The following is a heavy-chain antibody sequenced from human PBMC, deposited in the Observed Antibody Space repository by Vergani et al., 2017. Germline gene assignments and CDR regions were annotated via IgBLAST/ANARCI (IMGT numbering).Heavy chain of an antibody. CDR1: GFTVSSNY. Sequence: EVQLVESGGGLVQPGGSLRLSCAASGFTVSSNYMSWVRQAPGKGLEWVSVIYSGGSTYYADSVKGRFTISRDNSKNTLYLQMNSLRAEDTAVYYCARDSGGQQLPGTWFDPWGQGTLVTVSS. V-gene: IGHV3-66*02. CDR3: ARDSGGQQLPGTWFDP. D-gene: IGHD6-13*01. J-gene: IGHJ5*02. CDR2: IYSGGST.